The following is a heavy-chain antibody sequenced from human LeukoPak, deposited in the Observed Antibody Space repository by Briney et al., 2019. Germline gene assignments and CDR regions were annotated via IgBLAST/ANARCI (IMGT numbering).Heavy chain of an antibody. CDR2: ISWNSSSI. CDR3: AKDTRVTYDAFDI. Sequence: PGGSLRLSCAASGFTLDDYAMHWVRQAPGKGLEGGSGISWNSSSIGYADYVKGRFTISSDKPKQSLYLQMNSLRAEDTALYYCAKDTRVTYDAFDIWGHGTMVTVSS. D-gene: IGHD2-21*02. J-gene: IGHJ3*02. V-gene: IGHV3-9*01. CDR1: GFTLDDYA.